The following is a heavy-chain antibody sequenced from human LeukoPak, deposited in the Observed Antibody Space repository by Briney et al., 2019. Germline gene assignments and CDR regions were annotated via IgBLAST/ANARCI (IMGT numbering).Heavy chain of an antibody. V-gene: IGHV3-23*01. CDR1: GFTFSSYA. Sequence: PGGSQRLSCAASGFTFSSYAMSWVRQAPGKGLEWVSAISGSGGTTYYADSVKGRFTISRDNSKNTMYLQMNSLRAEDTAVYYCGKAPVTTCRGAFCYPFDYWGLGTLVTVSS. CDR2: ISGSGGTT. J-gene: IGHJ4*02. CDR3: GKAPVTTCRGAFCYPFDY. D-gene: IGHD2-15*01.